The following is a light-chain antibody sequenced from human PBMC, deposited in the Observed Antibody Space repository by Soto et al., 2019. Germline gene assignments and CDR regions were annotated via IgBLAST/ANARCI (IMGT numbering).Light chain of an antibody. CDR1: QSLGSD. J-gene: IGKJ1*01. V-gene: IGKV3-15*01. Sequence: EIVMTQSPGTLSLSPGDTATLSCRASQSLGSDLAWYQQKPGQAPRRLIFGASAIPTGIPARISGSGSGTEFTLPIRRLRSEDFAVYFCQKFYNWPRTFGQGTKVDI. CDR2: GAS. CDR3: QKFYNWPRT.